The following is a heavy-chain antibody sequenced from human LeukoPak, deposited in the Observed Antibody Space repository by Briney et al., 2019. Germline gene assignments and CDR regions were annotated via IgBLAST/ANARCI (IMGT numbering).Heavy chain of an antibody. J-gene: IGHJ4*02. D-gene: IGHD3/OR15-3a*01. CDR1: GFTFSSYA. CDR2: ISGSGGST. CDR3: AQSVREGY. Sequence: GGTLRLSCAASGFTFSSYATRWVRQAPGNGLEWVSAISGSGGSTYYADSVKGRFTISRYNSKNNMYLQMNSPRAEDTAVYSCAQSVREGYWGQGTLVTVSS. V-gene: IGHV3-23*01.